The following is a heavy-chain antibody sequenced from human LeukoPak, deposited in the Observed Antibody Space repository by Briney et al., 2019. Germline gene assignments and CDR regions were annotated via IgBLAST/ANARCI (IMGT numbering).Heavy chain of an antibody. J-gene: IGHJ4*02. CDR3: AKDPDPAAGTGY. CDR2: ISGSGGST. CDR1: GFTFSSDA. Sequence: GGSLRLACAASGFTFSSDAMSWVRQAPGKGLEWVSAISGSGGSTYYADSVKGRFTISRDNSKNTLYLQMNSLRAEDTAVYYCAKDPDPAAGTGYWGQGTLVTVSS. V-gene: IGHV3-23*01. D-gene: IGHD6-13*01.